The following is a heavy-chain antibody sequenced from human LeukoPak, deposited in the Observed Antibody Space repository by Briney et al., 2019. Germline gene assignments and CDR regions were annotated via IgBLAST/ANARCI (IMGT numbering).Heavy chain of an antibody. CDR1: GYTFTGYY. D-gene: IGHD3-16*01. CDR3: ARVWGYAANLNY. Sequence: ASVKVSCKASGYTFTGYYMHWVRQAPGQGLGCMGWINPNSGGTNYAQKFQGRVTMTRGTSISTAYMELSRLRSDDTAVYYCARVWGYAANLNYWGQGTLVTVSS. CDR2: INPNSGGT. J-gene: IGHJ4*02. V-gene: IGHV1-2*02.